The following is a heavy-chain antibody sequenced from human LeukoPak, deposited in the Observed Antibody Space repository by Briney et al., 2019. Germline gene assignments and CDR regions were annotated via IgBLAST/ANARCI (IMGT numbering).Heavy chain of an antibody. J-gene: IGHJ5*02. CDR2: INHSGST. D-gene: IGHD3-10*01. Sequence: PSETLSLTCAVYGGSFSGYYWSWIRQPPGKGLEWIGEINHSGSTNYNPSLKSRVTISVDTSKNQFSLKLSSVTAADTAVYYCARDRSVRTMVRESLDPWGQGTLVTVSS. CDR3: ARDRSVRTMVRESLDP. CDR1: GGSFSGYY. V-gene: IGHV4-34*01.